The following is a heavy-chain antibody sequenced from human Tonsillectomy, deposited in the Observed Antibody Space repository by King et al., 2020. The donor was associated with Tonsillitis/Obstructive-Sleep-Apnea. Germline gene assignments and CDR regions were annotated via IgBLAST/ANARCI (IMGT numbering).Heavy chain of an antibody. D-gene: IGHD6-13*01. CDR3: ARGAAGGSSWPYCFDY. J-gene: IGHJ4*02. Sequence: VQLVESGGGLVQPGGSLRLSCAASAFNFSWYWMSWVRQTPGKGLEWVANIKQDGSEKYYVDSVKGRFTISRDNAKNSLYLQMNSLRAEDTAVYYCARGAAGGSSWPYCFDYWGQGTLVTVSS. CDR2: IKQDGSEK. V-gene: IGHV3-7*01. CDR1: AFNFSWYW.